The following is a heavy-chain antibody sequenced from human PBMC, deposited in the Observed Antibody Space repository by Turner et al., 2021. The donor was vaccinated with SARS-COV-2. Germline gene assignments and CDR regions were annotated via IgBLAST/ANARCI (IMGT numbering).Heavy chain of an antibody. V-gene: IGHV3-21*01. CDR2: ISSSSSYI. CDR1: GFTFSSYN. J-gene: IGHJ4*02. CDR3: ARDPDPGINPADY. Sequence: EVQLVESGGGLVKPGGSLRLSCAASGFTFSSYNMNWVRQAPGKGLEWVSSISSSSSYIYYADSVKGRFTISRDNAKNSLYLQVNSLRAEDTAVYYCARDPDPGINPADYWGQGTLVTVSS. D-gene: IGHD6-13*01.